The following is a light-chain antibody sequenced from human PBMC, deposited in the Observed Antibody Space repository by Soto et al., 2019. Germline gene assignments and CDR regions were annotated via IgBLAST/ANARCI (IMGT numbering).Light chain of an antibody. CDR2: EAS. J-gene: IGKJ1*01. CDR3: QQYQSYPWT. CDR1: QSVSTW. Sequence: DIQMTQSPSTLSASVGDRVTITCRPSQSVSTWLAWYQQKPGEAPNLLIYEASRLQSGVPSRFSGSASGREFTLTITNLQPDDVATYYCQQYQSYPWTFGQGTKVDIK. V-gene: IGKV1-5*01.